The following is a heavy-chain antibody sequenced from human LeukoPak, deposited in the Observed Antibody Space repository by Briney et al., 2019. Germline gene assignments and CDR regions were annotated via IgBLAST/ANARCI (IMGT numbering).Heavy chain of an antibody. V-gene: IGHV3-33*01. CDR1: GFTFSNYD. J-gene: IGHJ4*02. Sequence: GGSLRLSCAASGFTFSNYDMHWVRQAPGKGLEWEAFIWSDGSNRYYVDSVKGRFTISRDNAKNTLYLQMNSLRAEDTAVYYCARAGDSGTYHFNSWGQGTLVTVSS. CDR2: IWSDGSNR. CDR3: ARAGDSGTYHFNS. D-gene: IGHD1-26*01.